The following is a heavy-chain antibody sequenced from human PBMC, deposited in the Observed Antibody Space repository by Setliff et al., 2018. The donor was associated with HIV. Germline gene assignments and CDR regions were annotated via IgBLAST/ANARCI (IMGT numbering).Heavy chain of an antibody. CDR1: GASISGFY. Sequence: PSETLSLTCTVSGASISGFYWSWIRQPPGKGLQWIGYIYTSGPTNYNPSLESRVTISVDTSKNQFSLKLSSVTAADTAVYYCARRGWYSVDYWGQGTLVTVSS. J-gene: IGHJ4*02. CDR2: IYTSGPT. V-gene: IGHV4-4*09. CDR3: ARRGWYSVDY. D-gene: IGHD6-19*01.